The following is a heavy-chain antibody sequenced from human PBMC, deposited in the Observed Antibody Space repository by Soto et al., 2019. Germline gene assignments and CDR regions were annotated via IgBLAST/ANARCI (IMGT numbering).Heavy chain of an antibody. J-gene: IGHJ4*02. CDR2: VYYSGKT. Sequence: QLQLQESGPGLLKPSETLSLTCTVSGVSLRNSSYYWGWIRQPPGKGLEWIGTVYYSGKTYYHPSLKSRVTISIDTSKNQFSLKLSSVTAADTAVYYCARHGSYWGQGTLVTFSS. V-gene: IGHV4-39*01. CDR1: GVSLRNSSYY. CDR3: ARHGSY.